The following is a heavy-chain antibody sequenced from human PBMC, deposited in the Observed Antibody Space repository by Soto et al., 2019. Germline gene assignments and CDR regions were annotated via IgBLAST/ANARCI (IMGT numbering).Heavy chain of an antibody. CDR3: ARGGLYGLDV. D-gene: IGHD3-22*01. J-gene: IGHJ6*02. Sequence: QVQLQQWGAGLLKPSETLSLTCAVYGGSFSGYYWSWIRQPPGKGLEWIGEINHSGSTNYNPSLKXXVXIXXDTSKNQFSLKLSSVTAADTAVYYCARGGLYGLDVWGQGTTVTVSS. V-gene: IGHV4-34*01. CDR2: INHSGST. CDR1: GGSFSGYY.